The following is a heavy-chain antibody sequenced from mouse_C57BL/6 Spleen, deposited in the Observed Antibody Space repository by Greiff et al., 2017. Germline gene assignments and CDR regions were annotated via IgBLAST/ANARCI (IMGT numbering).Heavy chain of an antibody. CDR3: ARDLNYGSSPYFDY. CDR1: GFTFSDYY. D-gene: IGHD1-1*01. CDR2: INYDGSST. J-gene: IGHJ2*01. V-gene: IGHV5-16*01. Sequence: EVQRVESEGGLVQPGSSMKLSCTASGFTFSDYYMAWVRQVPEKGLEWVANINYDGSSTYYLDSLKSRFIISRDNAKNILYLQMSSLKSEDTATYYCARDLNYGSSPYFDYWGQGTTLTVSS.